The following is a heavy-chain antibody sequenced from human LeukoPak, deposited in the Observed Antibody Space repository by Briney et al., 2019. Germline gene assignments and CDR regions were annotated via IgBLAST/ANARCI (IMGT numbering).Heavy chain of an antibody. J-gene: IGHJ4*02. CDR1: GYTFTGCY. CDR3: AAGPIYDILTGYYNDYYYFDY. CDR2: INPNSGGT. V-gene: IGHV1-2*02. Sequence: GASVKVSCTASGYTFTGCYMHWVRQAPGQGLGWRGWINPNSGGTNYAQKFQGRVTMTRDTSISTAYMELSRLRSDDTAVYYCAAGPIYDILTGYYNDYYYFDYWGQGTLVTVSS. D-gene: IGHD3-9*01.